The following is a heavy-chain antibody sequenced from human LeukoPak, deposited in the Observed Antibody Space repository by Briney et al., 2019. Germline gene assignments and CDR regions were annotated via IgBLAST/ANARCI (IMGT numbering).Heavy chain of an antibody. J-gene: IGHJ3*02. CDR2: IYYSGST. CDR1: GGSISGSNYY. V-gene: IGHV4-39*07. Sequence: TSETLSLTCTVSGGSISGSNYYWGWIRQPPGKGLEWIGSIYYSGSTYYNPSLKSRVTISVDTSKNQFSLKLSSVTAADTAVYYCARDSWLRTGTEDAFDIWGQGTMVTVSS. D-gene: IGHD1-7*01. CDR3: ARDSWLRTGTEDAFDI.